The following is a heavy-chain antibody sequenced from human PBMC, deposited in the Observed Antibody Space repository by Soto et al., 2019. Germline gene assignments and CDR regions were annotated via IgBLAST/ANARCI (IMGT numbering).Heavy chain of an antibody. V-gene: IGHV3-23*01. CDR3: AKGRGGSGSLTPRVDF. J-gene: IGHJ4*02. CDR1: GFTFNNYA. Sequence: EVQLLESGGGLVQPGGSLRLSCAASGFTFNNYAMTLVRPAPVKGLEWVSAISGGGDTTSYADSVKGRFTVSIDGSKNTLYLQMSSLRAEDTDLYYCAKGRGGSGSLTPRVDFWGQGTLVTVSS. CDR2: ISGGGDTT. D-gene: IGHD3-10*01.